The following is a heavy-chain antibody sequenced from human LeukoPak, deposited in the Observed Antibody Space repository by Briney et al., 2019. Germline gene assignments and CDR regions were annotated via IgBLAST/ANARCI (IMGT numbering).Heavy chain of an antibody. CDR3: ASLYSSSWFDAFDI. Sequence: NPSETLSLTCTVSGGSISSSSYYWGWIRQPPGKGLEWIGSIYYSGSTNYNPSLKSRVTISVDTSKNQFSLKLSSVTAADTAVYYCASLYSSSWFDAFDIWGQGTMVTVSS. J-gene: IGHJ3*02. CDR1: GGSISSSSYY. CDR2: IYYSGST. D-gene: IGHD6-13*01. V-gene: IGHV4-39*07.